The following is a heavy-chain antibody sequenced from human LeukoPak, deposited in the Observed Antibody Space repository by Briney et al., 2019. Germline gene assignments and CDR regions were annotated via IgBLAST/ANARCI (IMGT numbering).Heavy chain of an antibody. Sequence: GGSLRLSCAASGFTLSGSAMHWVRQASGKGLEWVGRIRSKANSYATAYAASVKGRFTISRDDSKNTAYLQMNSLRAEDTAVYYCAKPYSSGWYRPTHAFDIWGQGTMVTVSS. D-gene: IGHD6-19*01. CDR1: GFTLSGSA. J-gene: IGHJ3*02. CDR2: IRSKANSYAT. V-gene: IGHV3-73*01. CDR3: AKPYSSGWYRPTHAFDI.